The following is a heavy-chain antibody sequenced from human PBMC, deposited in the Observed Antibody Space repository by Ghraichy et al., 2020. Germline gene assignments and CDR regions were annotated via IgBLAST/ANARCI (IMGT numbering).Heavy chain of an antibody. J-gene: IGHJ3*02. D-gene: IGHD6-13*01. V-gene: IGHV3-74*01. CDR3: AGSWLGDAFDI. CDR2: INSDGSGP. CDR1: GFTFSTYW. Sequence: GGSLRLSCAASGFTFSTYWMHWVRQAPGKGLVWVSRINSDGSGPTYADSVKGRFTISRDNAKNTLYLQMDSLRVEDTAVYSCAGSWLGDAFDIWGHGTMVTVSS.